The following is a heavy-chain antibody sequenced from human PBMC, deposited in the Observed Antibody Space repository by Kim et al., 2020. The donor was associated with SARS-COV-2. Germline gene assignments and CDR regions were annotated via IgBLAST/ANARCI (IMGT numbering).Heavy chain of an antibody. V-gene: IGHV2-5*02. J-gene: IGHJ5*02. CDR2: IYGDDNK. CDR3: AHRRQPAAEDWFDT. Sequence: SGPTLVNPTQTLTLICTFPGFSLTNNRVAVGWIRQPPRKGLEWLALIYGDDNKHYSPSLQIRLTIIKDTSKNQVVLIMTNMDPVDTGTYYCAHRRQPAAEDWFDTWGQGTLGTVSS. D-gene: IGHD2-2*01. CDR1: GFSLTNNRVA.